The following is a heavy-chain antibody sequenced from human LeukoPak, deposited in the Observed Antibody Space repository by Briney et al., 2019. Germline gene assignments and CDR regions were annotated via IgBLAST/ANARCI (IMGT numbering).Heavy chain of an antibody. CDR3: AKGHTYGLGESYLDF. Sequence: GGSLRLSCAASGFTFSSYAMSWVRQAPGKGLEWVSAISGSGGSTYYADSVKGRFTISRDNSKNTLYLQMNSLRAEDTALYYCAKGHTYGLGESYLDFWGQGTLVSVSS. J-gene: IGHJ4*02. V-gene: IGHV3-23*01. CDR1: GFTFSSYA. D-gene: IGHD5-18*01. CDR2: ISGSGGST.